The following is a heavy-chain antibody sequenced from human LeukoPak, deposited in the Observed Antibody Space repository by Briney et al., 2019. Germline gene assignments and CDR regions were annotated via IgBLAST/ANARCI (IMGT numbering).Heavy chain of an antibody. CDR3: ARVPVGQYSYDS. D-gene: IGHD5-18*01. J-gene: IGHJ5*02. V-gene: IGHV3-21*01. Sequence: PGGSLRLSCEASGFTFNTYTMNWVRRAPGKGLEWVSSINSISDYIYYADSVKGRFTISRDNAKNTLYLQMNTLRAEDTAVYYCARVPVGQYSYDSWGQGSLVTVSS. CDR1: GFTFNTYT. CDR2: INSISDYI.